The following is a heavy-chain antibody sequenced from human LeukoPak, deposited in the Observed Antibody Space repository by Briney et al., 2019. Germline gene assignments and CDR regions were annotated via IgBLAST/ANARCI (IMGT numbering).Heavy chain of an antibody. Sequence: SETLSLTCTVSGGSISSDYWSWIRQPPGRGLEWIGYIYYRGSTNYNSSLKSRVTISLDTPKNQVSLELSSVTAADTAVYYCARGITIFGVVSHFDYWGQGTLVTVSS. CDR1: GGSISSDY. D-gene: IGHD3-3*01. J-gene: IGHJ4*02. CDR3: ARGITIFGVVSHFDY. V-gene: IGHV4-59*01. CDR2: IYYRGST.